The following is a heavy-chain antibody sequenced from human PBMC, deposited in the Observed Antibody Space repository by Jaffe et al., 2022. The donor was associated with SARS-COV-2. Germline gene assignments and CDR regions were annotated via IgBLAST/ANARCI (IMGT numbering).Heavy chain of an antibody. Sequence: QVQLQESGPGLVKPSETLSLTCIVSGGPISNHYWTWIRQTPGKGLEWIGHIHYRESTSYNPSLRSRVTISLDTAKNQFSVQLTSVTAADTAVYYCARVGGATRDFAYWGQGTLVTVSS. V-gene: IGHV4-59*11. J-gene: IGHJ4*02. CDR3: ARVGGATRDFAY. CDR2: IHYREST. D-gene: IGHD1-26*01. CDR1: GGPISNHY.